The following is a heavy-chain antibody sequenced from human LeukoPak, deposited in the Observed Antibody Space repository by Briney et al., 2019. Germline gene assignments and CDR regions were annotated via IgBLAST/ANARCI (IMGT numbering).Heavy chain of an antibody. Sequence: GGSLRLSCEASGVTFSSYVMSWVRQAPGKGLEWVSAISGSGGSTYYADSVKGRFTISRDNSKNTLYLQMNSLRAEDTAVYYCAKGLPLTSPVGAENWGQGTLVTVSS. CDR1: GVTFSSYV. D-gene: IGHD1-26*01. CDR2: ISGSGGST. J-gene: IGHJ4*02. V-gene: IGHV3-23*01. CDR3: AKGLPLTSPVGAEN.